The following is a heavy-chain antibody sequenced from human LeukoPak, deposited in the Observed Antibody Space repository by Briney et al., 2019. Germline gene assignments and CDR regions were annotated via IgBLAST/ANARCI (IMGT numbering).Heavy chain of an antibody. J-gene: IGHJ4*02. D-gene: IGHD5-12*01. CDR3: ARDPRGYSGYDPYYFDY. CDR1: GFTFSSYS. V-gene: IGHV3-21*01. CDR2: ISSSSSYI. Sequence: GGSLRLSCAASGFTFSSYSMNWVRQAPGKGLEWVSSISSSSSYIYYADSVKGRFTISRDNAKNSLYPQMNSLRAEDTAVYYCARDPRGYSGYDPYYFDYWGQGTLVTVSS.